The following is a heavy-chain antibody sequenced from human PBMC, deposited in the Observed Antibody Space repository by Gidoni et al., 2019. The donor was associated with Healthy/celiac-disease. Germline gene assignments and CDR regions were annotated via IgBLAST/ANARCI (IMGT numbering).Heavy chain of an antibody. D-gene: IGHD2-2*01. CDR1: GGSISSGGYY. J-gene: IGHJ5*02. CDR3: ARGPTIVVVPAAKGGRFDP. Sequence: QVQLQESGPGLVKPSQTLSLTCTVSGGSISSGGYYWSWIRQHPGKGLEWIGYIYYSGSTYYNPSLKSRVTISVDTSKNQFSLKLSSVTAADTAVYYCARGPTIVVVPAAKGGRFDPWGQGTLVTVSS. CDR2: IYYSGST. V-gene: IGHV4-31*03.